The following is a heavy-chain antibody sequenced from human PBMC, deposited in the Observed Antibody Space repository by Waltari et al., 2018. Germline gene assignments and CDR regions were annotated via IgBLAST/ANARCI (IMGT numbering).Heavy chain of an antibody. Sequence: EVQLVESGGGLVKPGGSLRLPCVVSGLHFRRYSMNWVRQAPGKGLEWVSYISDGSDYSYYADSVKGRFTISRDNAKNSLYLQMNRLRTDDTAVYYCARDFYCSDGRCTDYWGQGTLVTVSS. CDR3: ARDFYCSDGRCTDY. CDR2: ISDGSDYS. J-gene: IGHJ4*02. CDR1: GLHFRRYS. D-gene: IGHD2-15*01. V-gene: IGHV3-21*01.